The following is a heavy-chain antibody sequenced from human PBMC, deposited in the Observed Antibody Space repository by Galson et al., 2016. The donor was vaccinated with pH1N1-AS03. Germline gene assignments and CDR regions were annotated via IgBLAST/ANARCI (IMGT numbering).Heavy chain of an antibody. CDR3: ARESTGTEHIVVVTGRYGYYYMDV. CDR2: INQDENEK. CDR1: GFTFKSYW. J-gene: IGHJ6*03. Sequence: SLRLSCAASGFTFKSYWMSWVRQAPGKGLEWVANINQDENEKYCVDSVKGRFTISRDNAKNSLYLEMNSQRAEDTALYNCARESTGTEHIVVVTGRYGYYYMDVWGKGTTVTVSS. V-gene: IGHV3-7*03. D-gene: IGHD2-21*02.